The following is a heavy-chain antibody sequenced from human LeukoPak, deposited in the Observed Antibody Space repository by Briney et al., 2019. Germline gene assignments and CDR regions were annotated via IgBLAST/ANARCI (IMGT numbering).Heavy chain of an antibody. CDR2: ISGSGGST. J-gene: IGHJ4*02. Sequence: PGGSLRLSCAASEFTFSSYAMSWVRQAPGKGLEWVSAISGSGGSTYYADSVKGRFTISRDNSKNTLYLQMNSLRAEDTAVYYCAKDFRGVIILYYFDYWGQGTLVTVSS. CDR1: EFTFSSYA. CDR3: AKDFRGVIILYYFDY. V-gene: IGHV3-23*01. D-gene: IGHD3-10*01.